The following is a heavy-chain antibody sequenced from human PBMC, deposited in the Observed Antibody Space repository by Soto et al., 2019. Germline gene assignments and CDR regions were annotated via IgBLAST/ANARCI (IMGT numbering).Heavy chain of an antibody. CDR1: SFSFHSYS. D-gene: IGHD5-18*01. J-gene: IGHJ4*02. Sequence: GGSLNLSCAPYSFSFHSYSMKRVRQAPGKGLEWVSAITSSSSYISYADSVKGRFTISRDNAKNSLYLQMNSLRAEDTAVYYCARDQPGYSYGYGLGYWGQGT. CDR2: ITSSSSYI. CDR3: ARDQPGYSYGYGLGY. V-gene: IGHV3-21*01.